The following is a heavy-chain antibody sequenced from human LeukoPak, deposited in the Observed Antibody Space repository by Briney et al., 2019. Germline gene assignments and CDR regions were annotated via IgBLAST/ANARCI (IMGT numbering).Heavy chain of an antibody. J-gene: IGHJ4*02. Sequence: GGSLRLSCAASGFTFSSYAMSWVRQAPGKGLEWVSAISGSGGSTYYADSVKGRFTISRDNSKNTLYLQMNSLRAEDTAVYYCAKGGYLYGDYEYYFDYWGQGTLVTVSS. CDR3: AKGGYLYGDYEYYFDY. CDR1: GFTFSSYA. D-gene: IGHD4-17*01. CDR2: ISGSGGST. V-gene: IGHV3-23*01.